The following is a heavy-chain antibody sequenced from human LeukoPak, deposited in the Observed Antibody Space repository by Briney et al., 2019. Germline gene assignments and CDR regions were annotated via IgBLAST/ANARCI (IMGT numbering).Heavy chain of an antibody. J-gene: IGHJ4*02. D-gene: IGHD4-17*01. CDR3: ARLTVTTGYFDY. V-gene: IGHV3-30*02. Sequence: GGSLRLSCAASGFTFSSYGMHWVRQAPGKGLEWVAFIRYDGSNKYYADSVKGRFTISRDNSKNTLYLQMNSLRAEDTAVYYCARLTVTTGYFDYWGQGTLVTVSS. CDR1: GFTFSSYG. CDR2: IRYDGSNK.